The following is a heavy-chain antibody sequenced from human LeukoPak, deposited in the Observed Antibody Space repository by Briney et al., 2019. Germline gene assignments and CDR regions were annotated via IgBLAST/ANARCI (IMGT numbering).Heavy chain of an antibody. CDR2: ISAYNGDT. Sequence: ASVKVSCKASGYTFTTYGISWVRQAPGQGLEWKGWISAYNGDTNYAQKFQGRVTMTTDTSTSTAYMELRSLRSDDTAVCYCARGWDSGYVSFWGRGTLVTVSS. D-gene: IGHD5-12*01. J-gene: IGHJ4*02. V-gene: IGHV1-18*01. CDR3: ARGWDSGYVSF. CDR1: GYTFTTYG.